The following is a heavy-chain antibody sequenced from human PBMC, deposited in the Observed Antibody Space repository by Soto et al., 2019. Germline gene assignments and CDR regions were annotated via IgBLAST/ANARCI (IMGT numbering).Heavy chain of an antibody. CDR2: IYEGATT. CDR3: ARRGSGHTFDY. J-gene: IGHJ4*02. V-gene: IGHV4-39*01. CDR1: GASISRTGFH. Sequence: QLQLQESGPGLVKPSETLSLTCAVSGASISRTGFHWAWIRQPPGQGLEWIGSIYEGATTFYNSSLNSRVTISADTSKSHFSLKLSSVTAADTAVYYCARRGSGHTFDYWGQGTLGTFSS. D-gene: IGHD3-10*01.